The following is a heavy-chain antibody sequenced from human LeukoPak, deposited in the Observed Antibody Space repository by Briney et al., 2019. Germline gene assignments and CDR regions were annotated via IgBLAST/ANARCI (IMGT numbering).Heavy chain of an antibody. CDR3: VRDWGYDSSGYWQKYFDT. D-gene: IGHD3-22*01. CDR2: ISSSSSYI. V-gene: IGHV3-21*01. J-gene: IGHJ4*02. Sequence: PGGSLRLSCAASGFTFSSHSMNWVRQAPGKGLEWVSSISSSSSYIYYADSVKGRFTISRDNAKNTVYLQMNSLRAEDTAVYYCVRDWGYDSSGYWQKYFDTWGQGTLVTVSS. CDR1: GFTFSSHS.